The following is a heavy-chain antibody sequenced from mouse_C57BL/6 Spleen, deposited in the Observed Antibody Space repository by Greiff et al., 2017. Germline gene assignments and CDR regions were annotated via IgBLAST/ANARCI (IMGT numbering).Heavy chain of an antibody. CDR1: GFTFNTYA. J-gene: IGHJ2*01. CDR3: VREGYYGSRTPFDY. V-gene: IGHV10-3*01. D-gene: IGHD1-1*01. CDR2: IRSKSSNYAT. Sequence: EVQLVESGGGLVQPKGSLKLSCAASGFTFNTYAMHWVRQAPGKGLEWVARIRSKSSNYATYYADSVKDRFTISRDDSQSMLYLQMNNLKTEDTAMYYCVREGYYGSRTPFDYWGQGTTLTVAS.